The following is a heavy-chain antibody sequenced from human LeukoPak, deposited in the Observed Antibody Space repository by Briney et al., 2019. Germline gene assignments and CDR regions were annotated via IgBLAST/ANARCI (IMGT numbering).Heavy chain of an antibody. Sequence: GGSLRLSCAASGFTFDDYAMHWVRQAPGKGLEWVSGISWNSGSIGYADSVKGRFTISRDNAKNSLYLQMNSLRAEDTALYYCAKDKDSSGWYFPDYWGQGTLVTVSS. J-gene: IGHJ4*02. V-gene: IGHV3-9*01. D-gene: IGHD6-19*01. CDR1: GFTFDDYA. CDR3: AKDKDSSGWYFPDY. CDR2: ISWNSGSI.